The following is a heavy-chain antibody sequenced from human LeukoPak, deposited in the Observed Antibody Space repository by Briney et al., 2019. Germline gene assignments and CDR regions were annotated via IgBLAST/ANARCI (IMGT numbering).Heavy chain of an antibody. Sequence: GGSLRLSCAASGFTLSSNGMHWVRQAPGKGLEWVAFIRYDGSNKYYADSVKGRFTISRDNSKNTLYLQMNSLRPEDAAVYYCAKAPVTTCRGAYCYPFDYWGQGTLVTVSS. J-gene: IGHJ4*02. D-gene: IGHD2-21*01. V-gene: IGHV3-30*02. CDR3: AKAPVTTCRGAYCYPFDY. CDR2: IRYDGSNK. CDR1: GFTLSSNG.